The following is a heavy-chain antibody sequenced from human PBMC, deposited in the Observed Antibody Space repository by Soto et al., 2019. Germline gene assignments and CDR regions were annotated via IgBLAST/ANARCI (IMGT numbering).Heavy chain of an antibody. CDR1: GGSISSYY. CDR3: ARFRGFGELWGLSGWFDP. Sequence: SETLSLTCTVSGGSISSYYWSWIRQPPGKGLEWIGYIYYSGSTNYNPSLKSRVTISVDTSKNQFSLKLSSVTAADTAVYYCARFRGFGELWGLSGWFDPWGQGTLVTVSS. J-gene: IGHJ5*02. V-gene: IGHV4-59*01. CDR2: IYYSGST. D-gene: IGHD3-10*01.